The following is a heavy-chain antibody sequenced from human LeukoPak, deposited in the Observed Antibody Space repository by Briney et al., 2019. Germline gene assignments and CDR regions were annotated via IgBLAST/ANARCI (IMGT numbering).Heavy chain of an antibody. CDR3: ARDRDYYDSNSFSPDAFGI. D-gene: IGHD3-22*01. CDR2: VNPSHHYK. Sequence: PGGPLRLSCAASGFSFKTYTMNWVRQAPGKGLEWVSSVNPSHHYKYYADSVKGRFTISRDNAKSSLYLQMNSLRAEDTAVYYCARDRDYYDSNSFSPDAFGIWGQGTMVTVSS. CDR1: GFSFKTYT. J-gene: IGHJ3*02. V-gene: IGHV3-21*01.